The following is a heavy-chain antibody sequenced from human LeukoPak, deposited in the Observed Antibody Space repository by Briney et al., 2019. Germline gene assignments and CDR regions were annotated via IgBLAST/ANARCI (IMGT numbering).Heavy chain of an antibody. J-gene: IGHJ4*02. CDR2: IYHSGST. V-gene: IGHV4-30-2*01. D-gene: IGHD5/OR15-5a*01. CDR3: ARALRGVVDYYFDY. CDR1: RDSISSGDYY. Sequence: SETLSLTCTVSRDSISSGDYYWSWIRQPPGMGLEWIAYIYHSGSTSYNPSLKSRVTISVDRSKNQFSLKLSSVTAADTAVYYCARALRGVVDYYFDYWGQGTLVTVSS.